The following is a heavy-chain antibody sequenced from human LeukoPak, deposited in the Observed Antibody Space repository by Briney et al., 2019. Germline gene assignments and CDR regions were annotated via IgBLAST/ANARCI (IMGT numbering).Heavy chain of an antibody. Sequence: GGSLRLSCAASGFSLSSYWMHWVRQAPGKGLVWVSRINSDGSTTNYADSVKGRFTISRDNAKNTLYLQMNSLRAEDTAVYYCARRQYRSSWYYFDYWGEGTLVTVSS. CDR2: INSDGSTT. J-gene: IGHJ4*02. D-gene: IGHD6-13*01. CDR3: ARRQYRSSWYYFDY. V-gene: IGHV3-74*01. CDR1: GFSLSSYW.